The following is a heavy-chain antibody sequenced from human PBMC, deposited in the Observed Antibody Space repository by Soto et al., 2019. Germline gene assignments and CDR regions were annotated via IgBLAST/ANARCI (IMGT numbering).Heavy chain of an antibody. Sequence: QVQLVQSGAEVKKPGASVKVSCKASGYTFTSYGISWVRPAPGQGLEWMGWISAYNGNTNYAQKLQGRVTMTTDTSTSTAYMELRSLRSDDTAVYYCARDIVGVVAASPVIDYWGQGTLVTVSS. CDR3: ARDIVGVVAASPVIDY. J-gene: IGHJ4*02. CDR1: GYTFTSYG. D-gene: IGHD2-15*01. CDR2: ISAYNGNT. V-gene: IGHV1-18*04.